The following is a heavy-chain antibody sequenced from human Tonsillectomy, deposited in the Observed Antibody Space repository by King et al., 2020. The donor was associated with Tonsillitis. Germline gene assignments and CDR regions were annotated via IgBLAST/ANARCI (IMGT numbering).Heavy chain of an antibody. CDR1: GGSIRSSSHY. J-gene: IGHJ4*02. V-gene: IGHV4-39*07. Sequence: QLQESGPGLVRPSETLSLTCTVSGGSIRSSSHYWGWIRQTPGKGLEWIGSIYVSGTTYYSPSLKSRVPISVDTSKNQFSLKRSSVAAADTALYYCARHISSGWYHFDYWGQGTLVTVSS. D-gene: IGHD6-19*01. CDR3: ARHISSGWYHFDY. CDR2: IYVSGTT.